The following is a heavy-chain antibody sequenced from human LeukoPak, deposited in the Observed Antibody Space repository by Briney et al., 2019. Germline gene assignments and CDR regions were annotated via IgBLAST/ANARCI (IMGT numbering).Heavy chain of an antibody. CDR2: IYWNDDK. Sequence: SGPTLVKPTQTLTLTCTFSGFSLSTSGVGVGWIRQPPGKALEWLALIYWNDDKRYSPSLKSRLTITKDTSKNQVVLTMTNMDPVDTATYYWAHRQGDTAMAKGYDYLGQGTLVTVSS. J-gene: IGHJ4*02. D-gene: IGHD5-18*01. V-gene: IGHV2-5*01. CDR1: GFSLSTSGVG. CDR3: AHRQGDTAMAKGYDY.